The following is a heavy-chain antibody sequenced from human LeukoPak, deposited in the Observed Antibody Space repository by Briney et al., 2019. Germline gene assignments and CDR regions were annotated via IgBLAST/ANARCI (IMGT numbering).Heavy chain of an antibody. CDR2: ISGSGGST. CDR1: GFTFSSYA. V-gene: IGHV3-23*01. J-gene: IGHJ4*02. D-gene: IGHD3-3*01. CDR3: AKAKVYDFWSGYALDY. Sequence: PGGSLRLSCAASGFTFSSYAMSWVRQAPGKGLEWVSAISGSGGSTYYADSVKGRFTTSRDNSKNTLYLQMNSLRAEDTAVYYCAKAKVYDFWSGYALDYWGQGTLVTVSS.